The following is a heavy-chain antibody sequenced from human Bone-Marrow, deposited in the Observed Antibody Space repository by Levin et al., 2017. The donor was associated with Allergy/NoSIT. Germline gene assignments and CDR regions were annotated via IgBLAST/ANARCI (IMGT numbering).Heavy chain of an antibody. V-gene: IGHV1-2*06. J-gene: IGHJ3*01. Sequence: ASVKVSCKASGYTFTDYYMHWVRQAPGQGLEWMGRINTRSGDTNYAQKFQGRVTMTRDTSISTAYMELNSLTFDDTAVFYCARHPYNCRAENCSSWGQGTMVTVSS. CDR1: GYTFTDYY. D-gene: IGHD5-24*01. CDR3: ARHPYNCRAENCSS. CDR2: INTRSGDT.